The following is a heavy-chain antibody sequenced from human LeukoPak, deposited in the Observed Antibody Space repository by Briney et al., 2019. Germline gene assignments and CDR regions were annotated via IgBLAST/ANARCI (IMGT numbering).Heavy chain of an antibody. CDR2: LNPKTGGT. Sequence: GASVKVSCKASVYTFTGYYLHWVRQAPGQGLEWMGWLNPKTGGTSYAQKFQGRVTMTRDTSISTVNMELSRLTSDDTAVYYCARATAENDHWGQGTLVTVSS. CDR1: VYTFTGYY. D-gene: IGHD5-18*01. CDR3: ARATAENDH. J-gene: IGHJ4*02. V-gene: IGHV1-2*02.